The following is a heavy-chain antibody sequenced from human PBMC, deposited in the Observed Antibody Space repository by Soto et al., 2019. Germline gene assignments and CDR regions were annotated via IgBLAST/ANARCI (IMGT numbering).Heavy chain of an antibody. CDR2: INHSGST. V-gene: IGHV4-34*01. Sequence: PSETLSLTCAVYGGSFSGYYWSWIRQPPGKGLEWIGEINHSGSTNYNPSLKSRVTISVDTSKNQFSLKLSSVTAADTAVYYCARGRGRYPRYFQHWGQGTLVTVSS. CDR1: GGSFSGYY. J-gene: IGHJ1*01. D-gene: IGHD1-1*01. CDR3: ARGRGRYPRYFQH.